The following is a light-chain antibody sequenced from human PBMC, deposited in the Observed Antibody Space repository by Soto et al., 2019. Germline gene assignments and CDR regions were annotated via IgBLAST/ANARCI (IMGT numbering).Light chain of an antibody. CDR1: SSDVGGYNY. V-gene: IGLV2-14*01. J-gene: IGLJ1*01. CDR2: EVT. CDR3: SSYRRSRGLV. Sequence: QSALTQPASVSGSPGQSITISCTGTSSDVGGYNYVSWYQQHPGKAPKLLIYEVTNRPSGVSDRFSGSRSGNTASLTISWLVTEDETDYDCSSYRRSRGLVFGPGRLGTVL.